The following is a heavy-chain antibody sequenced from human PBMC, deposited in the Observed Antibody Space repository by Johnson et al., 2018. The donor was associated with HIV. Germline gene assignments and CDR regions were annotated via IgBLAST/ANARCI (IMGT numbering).Heavy chain of an antibody. Sequence: QEQLVESGGGVVQPERSLRLSCSASGFTFSSYAMHWVRQAPGKGLEWVACISYDGSNKYYAGSVKGRFTISRDNSKNTLYLHMNSLRAEDTAVYYCAKDRDSSSPNDAFDIWGQGTMVTVSS. CDR3: AKDRDSSSPNDAFDI. V-gene: IGHV3-30*04. J-gene: IGHJ3*02. D-gene: IGHD6-6*01. CDR1: GFTFSSYA. CDR2: ISYDGSNK.